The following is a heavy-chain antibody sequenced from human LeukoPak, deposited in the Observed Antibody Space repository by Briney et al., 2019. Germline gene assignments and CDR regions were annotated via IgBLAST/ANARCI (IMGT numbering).Heavy chain of an antibody. J-gene: IGHJ4*02. V-gene: IGHV3-33*06. CDR3: AKGRLDTNLVLHY. CDR2: IWYDGSNK. Sequence: PGGSLRLSCAASGFTFSSYGMHWVRQAPGKGLEWVAVIWYDGSNKYYADSVKGRFTISRDNSKNTLYLQMDSLRAEDTALYYCAKGRLDTNLVLHYWGQGTLVTVSS. D-gene: IGHD4/OR15-4a*01. CDR1: GFTFSSYG.